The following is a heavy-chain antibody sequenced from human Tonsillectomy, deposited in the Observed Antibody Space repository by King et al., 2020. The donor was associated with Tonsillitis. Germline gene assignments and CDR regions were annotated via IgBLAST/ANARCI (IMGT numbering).Heavy chain of an antibody. CDR2: INPSGGST. Sequence: QLVQSGAEVKKPGASVKVSCKASGYTLTDYYMHWVRQAPGQGLEWMGIINPSGGSTNYAQKFQGRVTMTRDTSTSTVYMQLSSLRSEDTAVYYCVRWWGIVGAGDYWGQGTLVTVSS. J-gene: IGHJ4*02. V-gene: IGHV1-46*03. CDR1: GYTLTDYY. D-gene: IGHD1-26*01. CDR3: VRWWGIVGAGDY.